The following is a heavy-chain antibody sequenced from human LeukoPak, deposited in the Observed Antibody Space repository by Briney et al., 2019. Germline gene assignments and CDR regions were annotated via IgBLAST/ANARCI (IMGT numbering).Heavy chain of an antibody. Sequence: SVKVSCKASGGTFSSYAISWVRQAPGQGLEWMGRIIPIFGTANYAQKFQGRVTITTDESTSTAYMEPSSLRSEDTAVYYCARVAVGDGYNFFDYWGQGTLVTVSS. D-gene: IGHD5-24*01. CDR2: IIPIFGTA. CDR3: ARVAVGDGYNFFDY. V-gene: IGHV1-69*05. CDR1: GGTFSSYA. J-gene: IGHJ4*02.